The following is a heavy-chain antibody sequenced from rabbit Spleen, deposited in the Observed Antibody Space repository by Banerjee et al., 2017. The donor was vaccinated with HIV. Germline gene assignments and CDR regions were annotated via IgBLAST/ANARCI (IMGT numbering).Heavy chain of an antibody. J-gene: IGHJ4*01. CDR3: ARDPVIAGSAYYDL. CDR1: GFDFSNYNF. V-gene: IGHV1S45*01. CDR2: IDSGDIST. Sequence: QEQLVESGGGLVQPEGSLTLTCTASGFDFSNYNFMCWVHQAPGKGLEWIACIDSGDISTYYASWAKGRFTISETSSTTVTLQMTRLTAADTATYFCARDPVIAGSAYYDLWGPGTLVTVS. D-gene: IGHD8-1*01.